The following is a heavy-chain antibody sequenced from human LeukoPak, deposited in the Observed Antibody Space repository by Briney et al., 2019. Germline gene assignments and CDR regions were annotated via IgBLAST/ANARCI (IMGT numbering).Heavy chain of an antibody. V-gene: IGHV3-33*06. CDR3: AKKGMVRRDMGYIEC. J-gene: IGHJ4*02. Sequence: PGGSLRLSCAASGFTLSCYGMHWVRQAPGKGLEWVAVIWYDGSNKYYADSVKGRFTISRDNSKNTLYLQMNSLRAEDTAVYYCAKKGMVRRDMGYIECWGQGTLVTVSS. CDR2: IWYDGSNK. D-gene: IGHD3-10*01. CDR1: GFTLSCYG.